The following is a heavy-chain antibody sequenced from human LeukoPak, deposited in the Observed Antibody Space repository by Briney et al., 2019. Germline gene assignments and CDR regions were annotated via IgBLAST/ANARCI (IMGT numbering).Heavy chain of an antibody. Sequence: PSETLSLTCAVYGGSFSGYYWSWIRQPPEKGLEWIGEINHSGSTNYNPSLKSRVTISVDTSKNQFSLKLSSVTAADTAVYYCARGRLYCSSTSCFYYYYYMDVWGKGTTVTVSS. J-gene: IGHJ6*03. CDR1: GGSFSGYY. CDR3: ARGRLYCSSTSCFYYYYYMDV. D-gene: IGHD2-2*01. V-gene: IGHV4-34*01. CDR2: INHSGST.